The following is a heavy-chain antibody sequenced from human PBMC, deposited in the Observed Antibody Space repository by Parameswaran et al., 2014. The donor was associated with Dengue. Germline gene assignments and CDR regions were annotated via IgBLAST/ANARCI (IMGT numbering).Heavy chain of an antibody. CDR3: ARVFGYCTNGVCYTILDY. D-gene: IGHD2-8*01. J-gene: IGHJ4*02. CDR2: IYHSGST. Sequence: RWIRQPPGKGLEWIGEIYHSGSTNYNPSLKSRVTISVDKSKNQFSLKLSSVTAADTAVYYCARVFGYCTNGVCYTILDYWGQGTLVTVSS. V-gene: IGHV4-4*02.